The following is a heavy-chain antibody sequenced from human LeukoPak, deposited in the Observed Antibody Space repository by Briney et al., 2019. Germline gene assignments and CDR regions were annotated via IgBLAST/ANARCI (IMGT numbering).Heavy chain of an antibody. J-gene: IGHJ4*02. D-gene: IGHD1-26*01. Sequence: SETLSLTCTVSGGSISSYYWSWIRQPPGKGLEWIGYIYYSGSTNYNPSPKSRVTISVDTSKNQFSLKLSSVTAADTAVYYCARDVGATPGYFDYWGQGTLVTVSS. CDR1: GGSISSYY. CDR3: ARDVGATPGYFDY. CDR2: IYYSGST. V-gene: IGHV4-59*01.